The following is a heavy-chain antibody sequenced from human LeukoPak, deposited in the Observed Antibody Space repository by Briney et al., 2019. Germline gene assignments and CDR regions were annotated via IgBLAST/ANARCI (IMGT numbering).Heavy chain of an antibody. J-gene: IGHJ4*02. V-gene: IGHV1-2*02. D-gene: IGHD3-10*01. CDR3: AVRWFGERYPYY. CDR1: GYTFTGYY. CDR2: INPNSGGT. Sequence: RASVKVSCKASGYTFTGYYMHWVRQAPGQGLEWMGWINPNSGGTNYAQKFQGRVTMTRDTSISTAYMELSRLRSDDTAVYYCAVRWFGERYPYYWGQGTLVTVSS.